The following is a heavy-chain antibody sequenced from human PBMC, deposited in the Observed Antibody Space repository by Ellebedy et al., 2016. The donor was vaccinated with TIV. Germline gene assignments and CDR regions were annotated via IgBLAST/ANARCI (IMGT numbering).Heavy chain of an antibody. CDR1: GFTFTSHA. V-gene: IGHV3-23*01. Sequence: GGSLRLXXAAAGFTFTSHAMNWVRQAPGKGLEWVSIISGSGDITSYADSVKGRFTISRDNSKNTLYLQMNSLRGDDTAVYYCAKGGWSIFGMDPAPSDYWGQGTLVTVSS. CDR2: ISGSGDIT. J-gene: IGHJ4*02. CDR3: AKGGWSIFGMDPAPSDY. D-gene: IGHD3-3*01.